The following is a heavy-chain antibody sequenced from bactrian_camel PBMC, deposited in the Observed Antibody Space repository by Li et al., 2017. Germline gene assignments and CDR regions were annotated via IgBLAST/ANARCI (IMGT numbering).Heavy chain of an antibody. D-gene: IGHD6*01. CDR2: ISSGKTT. Sequence: HVQLVESGGGLVQPGGSLRLSCAGSGFAFSNYWMYWVRQAPGKGLEWVSSISSGKTTYYADSVVGRFTISRDNAKNTVYLQMDSLKSEDTALYYCARQWYDGSWFTRLAEFGYWGQGTQVTVS. J-gene: IGHJ6*01. V-gene: IGHV3S1*01. CDR1: GFAFSNYW. CDR3: ARQWYDGSWFTRLAEFGY.